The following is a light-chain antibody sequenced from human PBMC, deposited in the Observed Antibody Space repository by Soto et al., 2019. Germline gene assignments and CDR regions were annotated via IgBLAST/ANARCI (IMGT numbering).Light chain of an antibody. CDR3: QQRSSRNT. J-gene: IGKJ5*01. V-gene: IGKV3-11*01. CDR1: RSVAGY. CDR2: DVS. Sequence: EIVLTQSPATLSLSPGERATLSCRASRSVAGYLAWYQQRPGQAPRLLMYDVSNRATGIPARFSGSGSGTDFNLTISRLEPEDFGIYYCQQRSSRNTFGQATRLEIK.